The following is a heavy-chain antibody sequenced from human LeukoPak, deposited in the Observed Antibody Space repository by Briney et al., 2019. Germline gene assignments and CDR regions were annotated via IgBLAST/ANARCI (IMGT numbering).Heavy chain of an antibody. CDR3: AKDIICCSSTSSSYMDV. Sequence: GGSLRLSCAASGIIFSNYWMHWVRQAPGKGLVWVSRINRDGSSTSYADSVKGRFTISRDNAKNSLYLQMNSLRAEDTALYYCAKDIICCSSTSSSYMDVWGKGTTVTVSS. CDR1: GIIFSNYW. D-gene: IGHD2-2*01. V-gene: IGHV3-74*01. CDR2: INRDGSST. J-gene: IGHJ6*03.